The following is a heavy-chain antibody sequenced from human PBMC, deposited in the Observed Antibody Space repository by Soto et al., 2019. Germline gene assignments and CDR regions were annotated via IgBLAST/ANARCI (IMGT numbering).Heavy chain of an antibody. D-gene: IGHD3-3*01. Sequence: PGGSLRLSSAASGFTFSSYGMHWVRQAPGKGLEWVAVIWYDGSNKYYADSVKGRFTISRDNSKNTLYLQMNSLRAEDTAVYYCAREEGLRFLEWLSPLGMDVWRQVTTVTVSS. CDR2: IWYDGSNK. CDR1: GFTFSSYG. J-gene: IGHJ6*02. V-gene: IGHV3-33*01. CDR3: AREEGLRFLEWLSPLGMDV.